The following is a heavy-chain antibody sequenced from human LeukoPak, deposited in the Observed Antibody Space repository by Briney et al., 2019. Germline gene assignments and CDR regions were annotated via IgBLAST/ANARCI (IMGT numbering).Heavy chain of an antibody. CDR1: GFTFSSYS. CDR3: ARTPAAAIGVWFDP. Sequence: PGGSLRLSCAASGFTFSSYSMNWVRQAPGKGLEWVSSISSSSSYIYYADSVKGRFTISRDNAKNSLYLQMNSLRAEDTAVYYCARTPAAAIGVWFDPWGQGTLVTVSS. CDR2: ISSSSSYI. V-gene: IGHV3-21*01. D-gene: IGHD2-2*01. J-gene: IGHJ5*02.